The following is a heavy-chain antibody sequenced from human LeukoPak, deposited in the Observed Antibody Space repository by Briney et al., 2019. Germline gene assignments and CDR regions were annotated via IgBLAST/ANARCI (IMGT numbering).Heavy chain of an antibody. CDR3: ASEVSSIAAHNGADY. CDR1: GYTFTSYV. CDR2: INPSGSST. D-gene: IGHD6-6*01. V-gene: IGHV1-46*01. J-gene: IGHJ4*02. Sequence: GASLKVSCKASGYTFTSYVISWVGQARGQGLEWMGIINPSGSSTSYAQKFQGRVTMTRDMSTSTVYMELSSLRSEDTAVYYCASEVSSIAAHNGADYWGQGTLVTVSS.